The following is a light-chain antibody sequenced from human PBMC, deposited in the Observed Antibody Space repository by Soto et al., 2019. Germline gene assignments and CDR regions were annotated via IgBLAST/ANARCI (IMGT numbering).Light chain of an antibody. Sequence: EIVLTQSPGTLSLSPGERATLSCRASQSVSSNYLAWYQQKPGQAPRLLIYGASSRATGIPDRFSGSGSGTDVTLTISRREPEDFSVYYCQQYGSSSWTFGQGTKVEIK. CDR3: QQYGSSSWT. CDR2: GAS. CDR1: QSVSSNY. V-gene: IGKV3-20*01. J-gene: IGKJ1*01.